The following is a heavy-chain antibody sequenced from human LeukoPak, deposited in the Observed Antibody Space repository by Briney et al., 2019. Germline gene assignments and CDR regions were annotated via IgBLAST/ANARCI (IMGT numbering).Heavy chain of an antibody. Sequence: GGSLRLSCAASGFTFSSYAMSWVRQAPGKGLEWVSAISGSGGGTYYADSVKGRFTISRDNSKNTLYLQMNSLRAEDTAVYYCAKDRYYYGSGSYSPFDYWGQGTLVTVSS. CDR1: GFTFSSYA. D-gene: IGHD3-10*01. CDR3: AKDRYYYGSGSYSPFDY. J-gene: IGHJ4*02. CDR2: ISGSGGGT. V-gene: IGHV3-23*01.